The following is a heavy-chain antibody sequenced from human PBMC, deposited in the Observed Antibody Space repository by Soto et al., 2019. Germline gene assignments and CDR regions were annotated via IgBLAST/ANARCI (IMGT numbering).Heavy chain of an antibody. CDR1: GGTFSSYA. V-gene: IGHV1-69*01. CDR2: IIPIFGTA. J-gene: IGHJ6*02. Sequence: ASVKVSCTASGGTFSSYAISWVRQAPGQGLEWMGGIIPIFGTANYAQKFQGRVTITADESTSTAYMELSSLRSEDTAVYYCASDIHDSSGNTRPKSMDVWGQGTTGTVS. CDR3: ASDIHDSSGNTRPKSMDV. D-gene: IGHD3-22*01.